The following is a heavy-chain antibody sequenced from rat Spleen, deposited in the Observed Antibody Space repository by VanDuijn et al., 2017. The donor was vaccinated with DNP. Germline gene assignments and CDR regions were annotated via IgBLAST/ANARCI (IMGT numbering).Heavy chain of an antibody. D-gene: IGHD1-4*01. CDR3: TRGKNYALDA. J-gene: IGHJ4*01. CDR1: GFTFSDYG. CDR2: ISSNSINT. V-gene: IGHV5S13*01. Sequence: EVQLVESGGGSVQPGRSLKLSCAASGFTFSDYGMAWLRQAPTKGLEWVAIISSNSINTYYRDSVKGRFTISRDNAKNTQYLQMDSLRSEDTATYYCTRGKNYALDAWGQGTSVTVSS.